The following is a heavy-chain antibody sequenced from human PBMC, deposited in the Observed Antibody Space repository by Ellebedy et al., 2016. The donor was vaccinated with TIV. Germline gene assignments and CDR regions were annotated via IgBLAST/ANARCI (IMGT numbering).Heavy chain of an antibody. Sequence: GSLRLSCTVSGGSIRSYYWTWIRQPPGKGLEWIGYSYYTGSTNYNPSLKSRVTISVDTSKNQFSLKLNSVTAADTAVYYCARDLRSSWYDWYFDLWGRGTLVTVSS. D-gene: IGHD6-13*01. CDR3: ARDLRSSWYDWYFDL. CDR1: GGSIRSYY. CDR2: SYYTGST. J-gene: IGHJ2*01. V-gene: IGHV4-59*12.